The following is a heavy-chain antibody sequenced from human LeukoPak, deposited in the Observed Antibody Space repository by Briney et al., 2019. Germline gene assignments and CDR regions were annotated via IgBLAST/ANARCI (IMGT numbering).Heavy chain of an antibody. V-gene: IGHV3-53*01. D-gene: IGHD6-6*01. J-gene: IGHJ6*02. CDR3: ARMYSSSSGYYYYGMDV. CDR1: GFTVSSNY. Sequence: GSLRLSCAASGFTVSSNYMSWVRQAPGKGLEWVSVIYSGGSTYYADSVKGRFTISRDNSKNTLYLQMNSLRAEDTAVYYCARMYSSSSGYYYYGMDVWGQGTTVTVSS. CDR2: IYSGGST.